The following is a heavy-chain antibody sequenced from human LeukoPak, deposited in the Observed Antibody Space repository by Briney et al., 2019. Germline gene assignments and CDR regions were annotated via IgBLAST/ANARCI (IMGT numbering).Heavy chain of an antibody. CDR1: GGSFSGYY. CDR2: IYYSGST. J-gene: IGHJ6*02. D-gene: IGHD6-19*01. Sequence: PSETLSLTCAVYGGSFSGYYWSWIRQPPGKGLEWIGYIYYSGSTNYNPSLKSRVTISVDTSKNQFSLKLSSVTAADTAVYYCARVGGGSSGWYRYYYGMDVWGQGTTVTVSS. V-gene: IGHV4-59*01. CDR3: ARVGGGSSGWYRYYYGMDV.